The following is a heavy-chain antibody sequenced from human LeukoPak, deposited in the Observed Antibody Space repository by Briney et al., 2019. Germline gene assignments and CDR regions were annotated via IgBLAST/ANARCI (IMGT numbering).Heavy chain of an antibody. D-gene: IGHD3-3*01. J-gene: IGHJ3*02. CDR2: IKQDGSEK. V-gene: IGHV3-7*01. Sequence: PGGSLRLSCAASGFTFSSYWMSWVRQAPGKVLEWVANIKQDGSEKYYVDSVKGRFTISSDNAKNSLYLQMNSLRAEDTAVYYCARGPRRRHTIFGVVIIRDAFDIWGQGTMVTVSS. CDR3: ARGPRRRHTIFGVVIIRDAFDI. CDR1: GFTFSSYW.